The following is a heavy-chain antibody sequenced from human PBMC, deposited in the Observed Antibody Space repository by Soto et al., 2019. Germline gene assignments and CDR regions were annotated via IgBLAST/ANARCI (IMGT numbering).Heavy chain of an antibody. D-gene: IGHD2-21*01. CDR2: IYVTGAV. J-gene: IGHJ5*02. V-gene: IGHV4-31*03. Sequence: SETLSLTCSASGAALNSGNYYWSWIRQVPGKGLEWIGHIYVTGAVDYNPSLRDRITISQDTSERQFSLNLRLVTAADTAVYYCARLRIATNNYKWFDPWGQGTLVTVSS. CDR3: ARLRIATNNYKWFDP. CDR1: GAALNSGNYY.